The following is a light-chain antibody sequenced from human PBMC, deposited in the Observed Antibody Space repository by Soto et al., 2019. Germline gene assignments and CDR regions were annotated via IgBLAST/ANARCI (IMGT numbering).Light chain of an antibody. Sequence: EIVLTQSPATLSLSPGERDTLSCRASQSVSSYLAWYQQKPGQAPRLLIYDPSNRATDIPARLSGSGSWTDFTLTISSLEPEDFAVYYCQQRSNWAPLCRLGQGTKLEIK. J-gene: IGKJ2*04. CDR3: QQRSNWAPLCR. V-gene: IGKV3-11*01. CDR2: DPS. CDR1: QSVSSY.